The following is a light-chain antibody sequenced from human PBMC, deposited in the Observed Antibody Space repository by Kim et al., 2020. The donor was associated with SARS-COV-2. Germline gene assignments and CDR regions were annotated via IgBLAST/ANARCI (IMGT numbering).Light chain of an antibody. CDR3: QQYGSSPLT. J-gene: IGKJ4*01. CDR1: QSVTRPY. Sequence: WSQGETAPLACRARQSVTRPYVAWYQHKPGQAPRLLIYGVSSRATGIPDRFSGSGSGTGFTLTISRLEPEDFAVYYCQQYGSSPLTFGGGTKVEI. CDR2: GVS. V-gene: IGKV3-20*01.